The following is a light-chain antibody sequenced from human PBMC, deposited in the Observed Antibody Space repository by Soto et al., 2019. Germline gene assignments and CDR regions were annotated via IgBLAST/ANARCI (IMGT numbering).Light chain of an antibody. CDR3: SSRTSSDTLV. CDR1: SSDIGGYNY. J-gene: IGLJ2*01. CDR2: EVS. Sequence: QSALTQSASVSGSPGQAITISCTGSSSDIGGYNYVSWYQQHPGRAPKLIIYEVSARPSGISDCFSGSKSGNTASLTISGLQAEDESVYYCSSRTSSDTLVFGGGTKVTVL. V-gene: IGLV2-14*03.